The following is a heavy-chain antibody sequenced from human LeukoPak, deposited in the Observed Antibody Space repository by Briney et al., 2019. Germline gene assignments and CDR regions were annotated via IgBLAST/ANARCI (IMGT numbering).Heavy chain of an antibody. V-gene: IGHV4-38-2*02. CDR1: GYSISSGYY. Sequence: SETLSLTCTVSGYSISSGYYWGWIRQPPGKGLELIGSINHSGGTYYTPSLKSRVTISVDTYKNQFSLKLNSVTDADTAVYYCARAWYYDFWSGHSAPDAFDIWGQGTMVTVSS. D-gene: IGHD3-3*01. CDR3: ARAWYYDFWSGHSAPDAFDI. J-gene: IGHJ3*02. CDR2: INHSGGT.